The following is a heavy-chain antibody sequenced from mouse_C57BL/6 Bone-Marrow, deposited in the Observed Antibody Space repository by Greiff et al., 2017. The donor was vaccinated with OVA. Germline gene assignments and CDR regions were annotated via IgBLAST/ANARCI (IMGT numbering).Heavy chain of an antibody. Sequence: QVQLQQSGAELARPGASVKLSCKASGYTFTSYGISWVKQRTGQGLEWIGEIYPRSGNTYYNEKFKGKATLTADKSSSTAYMELRSLTSEDSAVYFCARSSIYDGYFWYFDVWGTGTTVTVSS. CDR2: IYPRSGNT. D-gene: IGHD2-3*01. CDR1: GYTFTSYG. J-gene: IGHJ1*03. CDR3: ARSSIYDGYFWYFDV. V-gene: IGHV1-81*01.